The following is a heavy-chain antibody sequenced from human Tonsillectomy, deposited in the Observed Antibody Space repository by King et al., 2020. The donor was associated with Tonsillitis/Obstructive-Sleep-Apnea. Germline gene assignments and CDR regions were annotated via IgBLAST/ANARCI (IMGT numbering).Heavy chain of an antibody. J-gene: IGHJ6*03. V-gene: IGHV3-23*04. D-gene: IGHD3-22*01. CDR3: AKSHVVTPSDYYYYYYMDV. Sequence: VQLVESGGGLVQPGGSLRLSCAASGFSFSSYAMSWVRQAPGKGLEWVSSLSGNDVRTYYADSVKGRFTISRDNSKSTLYLQMNSLRADDTAVYYCAKSHVVTPSDYYYYYYMDVWGKGTTVTVSS. CDR1: GFSFSSYA. CDR2: LSGNDVRT.